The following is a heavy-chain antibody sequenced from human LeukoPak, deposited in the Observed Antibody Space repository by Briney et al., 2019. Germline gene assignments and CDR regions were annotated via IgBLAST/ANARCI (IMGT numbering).Heavy chain of an antibody. J-gene: IGHJ4*02. V-gene: IGHV4-31*03. CDR3: ARGGGDYSNLH. CDR2: IYYSGST. CDR1: GGSISSGGYY. D-gene: IGHD4-11*01. Sequence: PSETLSLTCTVSGGSISSGGYYWSWIRQHPGKGLEWIEYIYYSGSTYYNPSLKSRVTISVDTPKNQFSLKLSSVSAADTAVYYCARGGGDYSNLHWGQGTLVTVSS.